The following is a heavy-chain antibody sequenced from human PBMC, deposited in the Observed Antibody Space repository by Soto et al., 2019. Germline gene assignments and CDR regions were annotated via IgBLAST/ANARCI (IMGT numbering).Heavy chain of an antibody. Sequence: GGSLRLSCAASGFTFSSYAMSWVRQAPGKGPEWVSLVDSSGRTYYTDSVKGRFTVSRDNSENTVYLQMNSLRAEDTAVYFCAKWLRSASYYCDYWGQGTLVTVSS. CDR2: VDSSGRT. D-gene: IGHD1-26*01. CDR3: AKWLRSASYYCDY. V-gene: IGHV3-23*01. J-gene: IGHJ4*02. CDR1: GFTFSSYA.